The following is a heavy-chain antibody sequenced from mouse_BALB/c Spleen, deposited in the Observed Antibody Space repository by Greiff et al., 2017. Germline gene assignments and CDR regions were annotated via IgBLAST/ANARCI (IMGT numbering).Heavy chain of an antibody. CDR1: GFSLTSYG. V-gene: IGHV2-9*02. CDR2: IWAGGST. CDR3: ARATSSIYYDFAWFAY. Sequence: VQLKESGPGLVAPSQSLSITCTVSGFSLTSYGVHWVRQPPGKGLEWLGVIWAGGSTNYNSALMSRLSISKDNSKSQVFLKMNSLQTDDTAMYYCARATSSIYYDFAWFAYWGQGTLVTVSA. J-gene: IGHJ3*01. D-gene: IGHD2-4*01.